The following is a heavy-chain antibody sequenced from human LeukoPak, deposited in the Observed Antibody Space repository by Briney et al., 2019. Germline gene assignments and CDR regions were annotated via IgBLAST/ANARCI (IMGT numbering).Heavy chain of an antibody. CDR1: GFTFSSYA. D-gene: IGHD1-26*01. CDR2: ISGSGGST. CDR3: AKVLSKGEPLTYFDY. J-gene: IGHJ4*02. Sequence: PGGSLRLSCAASGFTFSSYAMSWVRQAPGKGLGWVSAISGSGGSTYYADSVKGRFTISRDNSKNTLYLQMNSLRAEDTAVYYCAKVLSKGEPLTYFDYWGQGTLVTVSS. V-gene: IGHV3-23*01.